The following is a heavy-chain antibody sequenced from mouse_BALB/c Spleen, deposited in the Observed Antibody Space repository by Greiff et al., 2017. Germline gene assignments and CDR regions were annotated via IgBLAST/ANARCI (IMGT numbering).Heavy chain of an antibody. D-gene: IGHD2-10*02. CDR2: INPSTGYT. CDR3: AAPYGSYAMDY. V-gene: IGHV1-7*01. Sequence: QVQLQQSGAELAKPGASVKMSCKASGYTFTSYWMHWVNQRPGQGLEWIGYINPSTGYTDYNQKFKDKATLTADKSSSTAYMQLSSLTSEDSAVYYCAAPYGSYAMDYWGQGTSVTVSS. CDR1: GYTFTSYW. J-gene: IGHJ4*01.